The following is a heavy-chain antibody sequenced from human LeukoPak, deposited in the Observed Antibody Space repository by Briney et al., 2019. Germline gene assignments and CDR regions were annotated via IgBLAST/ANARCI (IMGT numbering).Heavy chain of an antibody. Sequence: ASVKVSCKASGGTFSSDAISWVRQAPGQGLEWMGRIIPILGIANYAQKFQGRVTITADKSTSTAYMELSSLRSEDTAVYYCARERSCSSTSCYLWFDPWGQGTLVTVSS. CDR2: IIPILGIA. CDR1: GGTFSSDA. CDR3: ARERSCSSTSCYLWFDP. J-gene: IGHJ5*02. V-gene: IGHV1-69*04. D-gene: IGHD2-2*01.